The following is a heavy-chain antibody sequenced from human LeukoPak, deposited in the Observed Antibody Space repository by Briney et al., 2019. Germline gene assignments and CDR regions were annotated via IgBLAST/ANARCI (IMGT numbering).Heavy chain of an antibody. J-gene: IGHJ4*02. CDR3: ARVGNGRSWDY. D-gene: IGHD2-15*01. CDR1: GFTFSSFT. Sequence: GGSLRLSCAASGFTFSSFTMNWARQVPGKGLEWVSYISLGSSTMFYADSVKGRFTISRDNAKNSLYLQMKSLRDDDTAVYYCARVGNGRSWDYWGQGTLVSVSS. CDR2: ISLGSSTM. V-gene: IGHV3-48*02.